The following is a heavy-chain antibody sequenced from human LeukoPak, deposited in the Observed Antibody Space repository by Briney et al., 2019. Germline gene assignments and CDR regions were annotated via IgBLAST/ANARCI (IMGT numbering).Heavy chain of an antibody. CDR2: ISDDGNNE. CDR1: GFTFSSYG. D-gene: IGHD6-19*01. J-gene: IGHJ4*02. Sequence: GGSLRLSCAASGFTFSSYGMHWVRQAPGKGLEWVAVISDDGNNEYYADSVKGRFIMSRDSSKNTLYLQMNSLRAEDSAVYYCAKASVSGPHWLAYYFDYWGQGTLVTVSS. CDR3: AKASVSGPHWLAYYFDY. V-gene: IGHV3-30*18.